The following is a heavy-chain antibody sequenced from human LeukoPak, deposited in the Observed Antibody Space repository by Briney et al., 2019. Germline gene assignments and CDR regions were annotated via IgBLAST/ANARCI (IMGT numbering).Heavy chain of an antibody. V-gene: IGHV3-23*01. D-gene: IGHD6-19*01. J-gene: IGHJ6*03. CDR2: ISGSGGST. Sequence: GGSLRLSCTASGFTFSAYGMSWVRQAPGKGLEWVSGISGSGGSTYYADSVKGRFTISRDNSKNTLYLQMNSLRAEDTAVYYCAKWGMTRSIAVGGAKNYYYYMDVWGKGTTVTISS. CDR1: GFTFSAYG. CDR3: AKWGMTRSIAVGGAKNYYYYMDV.